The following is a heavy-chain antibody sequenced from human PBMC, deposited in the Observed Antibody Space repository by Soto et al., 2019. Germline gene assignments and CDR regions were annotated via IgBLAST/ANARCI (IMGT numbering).Heavy chain of an antibody. V-gene: IGHV4-59*08. D-gene: IGHD6-13*01. J-gene: IGHJ4*02. CDR1: GGSISSYS. Sequence: PSETLSLTCTVSGGSISSYSWSWIRQPPGKGLEWIGYIYYSGSTNYNPSLKSRVTISVDTSKNQFSLKLSSVTAADTAVYYCARQSYSNSWYYFDYWGQGTLVTVSS. CDR3: ARQSYSNSWYYFDY. CDR2: IYYSGST.